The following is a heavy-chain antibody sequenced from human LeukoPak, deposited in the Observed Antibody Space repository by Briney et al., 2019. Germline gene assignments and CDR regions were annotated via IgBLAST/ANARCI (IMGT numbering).Heavy chain of an antibody. CDR1: GFTFNTYS. D-gene: IGHD6-13*01. CDR2: ISRVISTV. CDR3: ARGSSWLDY. J-gene: IGHJ4*02. Sequence: GGSLRLSCAATGFTFNTYSMNWVRQAPGKGLEWVSFISRVISTVYYADSVKGRFTISRDNAKNSMYLQMNSLRVEDTAVYYCARGSSWLDYWGQGILVTVSS. V-gene: IGHV3-48*01.